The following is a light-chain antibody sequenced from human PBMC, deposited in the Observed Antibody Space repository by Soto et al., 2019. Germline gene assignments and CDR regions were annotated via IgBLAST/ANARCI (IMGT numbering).Light chain of an antibody. J-gene: IGKJ2*01. CDR2: EAS. CDR3: QQYYNWPPLYT. V-gene: IGKV3D-15*01. Sequence: EIVMRQSPATLSVSPGERATLSCRASQSVSINLAWYQQKPGQAPRFLIYEASTRATGIPARFSGSGSGTEFTLTLSSLQSEEFSIYYCQQYYNWPPLYTCGQGTELDIK. CDR1: QSVSIN.